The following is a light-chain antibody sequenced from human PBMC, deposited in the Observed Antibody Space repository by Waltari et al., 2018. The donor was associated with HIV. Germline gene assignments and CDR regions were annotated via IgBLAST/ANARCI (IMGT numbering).Light chain of an antibody. CDR2: GNS. CDR3: QSHDSSLSGYV. Sequence: QSVLTQPPSVYGAPGQRVTISCPGSSSNIGAGYHVHWDQQLPGTAPKLLIYGNSYRPSGVPDRVSGTKSGTSAALAITGLQAEDEADYHCQSHDSSLSGYVFGTGTKVTVL. CDR1: SSNIGAGYH. J-gene: IGLJ1*01. V-gene: IGLV1-40*01.